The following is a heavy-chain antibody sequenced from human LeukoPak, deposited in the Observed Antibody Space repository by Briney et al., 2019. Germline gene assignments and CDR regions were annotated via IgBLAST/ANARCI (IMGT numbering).Heavy chain of an antibody. CDR2: IYYSGST. J-gene: IGHJ4*02. CDR1: GGSISSNSYY. Sequence: SETLSLTCSVSGGSISSNSYYWGWIRQPPGKGLEWIGSIYYSGSTYYNPSLKSRVTISVDTSKNQFSLKLSSVTAADTAVYYCARASMIVVVNTFDYWGQGTLVTVSS. D-gene: IGHD3-22*01. CDR3: ARASMIVVVNTFDY. V-gene: IGHV4-39*07.